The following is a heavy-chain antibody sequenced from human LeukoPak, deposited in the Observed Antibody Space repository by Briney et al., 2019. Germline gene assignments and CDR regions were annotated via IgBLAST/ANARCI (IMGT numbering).Heavy chain of an antibody. J-gene: IGHJ4*02. D-gene: IGHD3-9*01. CDR3: ARDADYDILTGYYRDLYYFDY. CDR2: IYYSGST. Sequence: SQTLSLTCTVSGGSISSGDYYWSWIRQPPGKGLEWIGYIYYSGSTYYNPSLKSRVTMSVDTSKNQFSLKLSSVTAADTAVYYCARDADYDILTGYYRDLYYFDYWGQGTLVTVSS. CDR1: GGSISSGDYY. V-gene: IGHV4-30-4*08.